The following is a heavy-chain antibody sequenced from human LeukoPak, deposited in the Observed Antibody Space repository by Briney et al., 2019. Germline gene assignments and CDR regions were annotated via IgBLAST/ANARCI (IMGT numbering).Heavy chain of an antibody. Sequence: GGSLRLSCAASGFTFSSYEMKWVRQAPGKGLEWVSYISSSGDSLYYADSVKGRITISRDNARNSLYLQMNSLRAEDTAIYYCARMAVAGQYNDYWGQGTLVTVSS. J-gene: IGHJ4*02. V-gene: IGHV3-48*03. D-gene: IGHD6-19*01. CDR3: ARMAVAGQYNDY. CDR2: ISSSGDSL. CDR1: GFTFSSYE.